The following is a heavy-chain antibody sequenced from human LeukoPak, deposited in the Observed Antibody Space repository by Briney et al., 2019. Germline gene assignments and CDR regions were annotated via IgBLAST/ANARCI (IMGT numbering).Heavy chain of an antibody. Sequence: PSETLSLTYTVSGGSISTYYWSWMRQPPGKGLEWMGYIYDSGTTNYNPSLKSRVTISIDTSKNQFSLKLSSVTAADTAVYYCARSKYYSSSWYDFFDYWGQGTLVTVSS. CDR1: GGSISTYY. CDR3: ARSKYYSSSWYDFFDY. CDR2: IYDSGTT. D-gene: IGHD6-13*01. J-gene: IGHJ4*02. V-gene: IGHV4-59*01.